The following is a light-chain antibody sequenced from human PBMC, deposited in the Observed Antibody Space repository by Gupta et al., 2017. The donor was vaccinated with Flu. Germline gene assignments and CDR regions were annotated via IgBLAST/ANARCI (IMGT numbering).Light chain of an antibody. J-gene: IGKJ4*01. V-gene: IGKV3-11*01. CDR2: DAS. CDR1: HSVSSY. CDR3: QQRSNWPGT. Sequence: VLPPPPATLSLSPGDSATPCGRASHSVSSYLGWYQQKPGQAPRLLIYDASNRATGIPARFSGSGSGTYFTLTISSLEPEYFAVYCCQQRSNWPGTFGGGTKVEIK.